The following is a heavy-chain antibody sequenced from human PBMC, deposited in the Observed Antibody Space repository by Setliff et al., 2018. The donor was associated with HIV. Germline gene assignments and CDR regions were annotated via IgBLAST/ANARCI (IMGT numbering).Heavy chain of an antibody. J-gene: IGHJ3*02. Sequence: SETLSLTCNVSGGSISSGSHYWSWVRQPAGKGLEWIGQIYTRGSTNYNPSLKSRVSISIDMSKNQFSLKLRYVTAADTAVYYCARDPRAPRTIRAFDIWGLGTMVTVSS. CDR3: ARDPRAPRTIRAFDI. CDR2: IYTRGST. D-gene: IGHD2-2*02. CDR1: GGSISSGSHY. V-gene: IGHV4-61*09.